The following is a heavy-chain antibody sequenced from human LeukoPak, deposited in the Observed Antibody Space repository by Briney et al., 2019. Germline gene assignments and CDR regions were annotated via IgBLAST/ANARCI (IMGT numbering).Heavy chain of an antibody. CDR2: ISSSSSYT. V-gene: IGHV3-11*06. Sequence: GSLRLSCAASGFTFSDYYMSWIRQAPGKGLEWVSYISSSSSYTNYADSVKGRFTISRDDAKDSLYLQMNSLRAEDTAVYYCARTTLLGLDPPYWGQGTLVTVSS. J-gene: IGHJ4*02. CDR1: GFTFSDYY. D-gene: IGHD1-1*01. CDR3: ARTTLLGLDPPY.